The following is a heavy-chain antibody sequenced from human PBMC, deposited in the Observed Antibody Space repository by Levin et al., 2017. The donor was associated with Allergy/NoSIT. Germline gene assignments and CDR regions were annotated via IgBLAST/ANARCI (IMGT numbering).Heavy chain of an antibody. CDR2: ISSSSSTI. CDR1: GFTFSSYS. CDR3: ARDDVDTAMVRTLYFDY. Sequence: GGSLRLSCAASGFTFSSYSMNWVRQAPGKGLEWVSYISSSSSTIYYADSVKGRFTISRDNAKNSLYLQMNSLRAEDTAVYYCARDDVDTAMVRTLYFDYWGQGSLVIVSS. D-gene: IGHD5-18*01. J-gene: IGHJ4*02. V-gene: IGHV3-48*01.